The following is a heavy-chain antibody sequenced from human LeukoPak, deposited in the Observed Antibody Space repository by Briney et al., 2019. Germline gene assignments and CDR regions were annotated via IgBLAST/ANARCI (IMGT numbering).Heavy chain of an antibody. CDR3: ASEEGGQWLVIEAFDI. V-gene: IGHV1-69*04. D-gene: IGHD6-19*01. J-gene: IGHJ3*02. CDR1: GGTFSSYA. CDR2: IIPILGIA. Sequence: SVKVSCKASGGTFSSYAISWVRQAPGQGLDWMGRIIPILGIANYAQKFQGRVTITADKSTSTAYMELSSLRSEDTAVYYCASEEGGQWLVIEAFDIWGQGTMVTVSS.